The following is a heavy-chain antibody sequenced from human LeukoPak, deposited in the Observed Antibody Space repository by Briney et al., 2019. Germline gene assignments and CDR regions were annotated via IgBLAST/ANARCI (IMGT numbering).Heavy chain of an antibody. J-gene: IGHJ5*02. V-gene: IGHV4-34*01. Sequence: SETLSLTCAVYGGSFSGYYWSWIRQPPGKGLEGIGEINHSGSTNYNPSLKSRVTISVDTSKNQFSLKLSSVTAADTAVYYCARRVPATAHNWFDPWGQGTLVTVSS. CDR1: GGSFSGYY. CDR3: ARRVPATAHNWFDP. CDR2: INHSGST. D-gene: IGHD2-2*01.